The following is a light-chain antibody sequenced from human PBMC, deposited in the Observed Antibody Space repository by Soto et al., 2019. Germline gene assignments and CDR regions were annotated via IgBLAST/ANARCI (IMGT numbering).Light chain of an antibody. CDR1: QSISVW. CDR2: KAS. CDR3: QQYNSYPLT. Sequence: DIKMTQYTSTLSASVGDRVAITCRASQSISVWLAWYQQKAGKAPNLLIYKASRLESGVPSRFSGSGSGTEFTLTISSLQPDDFATYYCQQYNSYPLTFGGGTKVDIK. J-gene: IGKJ4*01. V-gene: IGKV1-5*03.